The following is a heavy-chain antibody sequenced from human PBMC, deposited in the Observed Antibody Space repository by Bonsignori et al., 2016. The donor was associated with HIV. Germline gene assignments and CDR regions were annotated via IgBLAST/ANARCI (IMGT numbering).Heavy chain of an antibody. J-gene: IGHJ3*02. V-gene: IGHV4-34*01. CDR1: GGSFSGYY. CDR3: ARVWEGWLQLLRGERGAFDI. D-gene: IGHD5-24*01. Sequence: SETLSLTCAVYGGSFSGYYWSWIRQPPGKGLEWIGEINHSGSTNYNPSLKSRVTISVDTSKNQFSLKLSSVTAADTAVYYCARVWEGWLQLLRGERGAFDIWGQGTMVTVSS. CDR2: INHSGST.